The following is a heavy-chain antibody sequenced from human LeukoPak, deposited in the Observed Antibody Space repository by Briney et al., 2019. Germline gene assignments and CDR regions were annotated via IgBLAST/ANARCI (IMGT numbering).Heavy chain of an antibody. CDR3: ARTKPYYYYMDV. CDR1: GGSISSSSYY. J-gene: IGHJ6*03. CDR2: IYYSGST. Sequence: SETLSLTCTVSGGSISSSSYYWGWIRQPPGKGLEWIGSIYYSGSTYYNPSLKSRVTISVDTSKNQFSLKLSSVTAADTAAYYCARTKPYYYYMDVWGKGTTVTVSS. V-gene: IGHV4-39*01.